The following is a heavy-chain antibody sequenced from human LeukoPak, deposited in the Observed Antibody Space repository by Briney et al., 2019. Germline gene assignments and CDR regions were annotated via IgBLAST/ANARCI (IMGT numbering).Heavy chain of an antibody. J-gene: IGHJ6*03. CDR3: ARDRHGSYYSEGCSYYYMDV. CDR1: GGSINSSSSYN. CDR2: IYYSGST. D-gene: IGHD2-15*01. Sequence: SETLSHTCTVSGGSINSSSSYNWGWIRQPPGKGLEWIGTIYYSGSTYYNPSLKSRITMSVDTSKNQFSLKLSSVTAADTAVYYCARDRHGSYYSEGCSYYYMDVWGKGTTVTVSS. V-gene: IGHV4-39*07.